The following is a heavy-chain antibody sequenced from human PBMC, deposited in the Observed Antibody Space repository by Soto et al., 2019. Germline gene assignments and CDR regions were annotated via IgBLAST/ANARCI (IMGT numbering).Heavy chain of an antibody. Sequence: EVQLLESGGGLVQPGGSLRLSCAASGFTLGSYAVSWVRQAPGKGLEWVSVISSSSGSTYYADPVKGRFTIFRDNSKNTLYLQMNSLRVEDTAVYYCAKSVVAATRGAFDIWGQGTMVTVSS. CDR2: ISSSSGST. D-gene: IGHD2-15*01. V-gene: IGHV3-23*01. CDR3: AKSVVAATRGAFDI. J-gene: IGHJ3*02. CDR1: GFTLGSYA.